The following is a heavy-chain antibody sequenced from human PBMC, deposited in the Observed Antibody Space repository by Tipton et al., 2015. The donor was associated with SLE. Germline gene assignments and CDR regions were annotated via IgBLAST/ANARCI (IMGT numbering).Heavy chain of an antibody. CDR2: IHHRGST. CDR3: ARGPRAYNSLPFGP. D-gene: IGHD6-19*01. V-gene: IGHV4-4*02. Sequence: TLSLTCAVSGASITSSDWWSWVRQPPGKGLEYIGEIHHRGSTNYNPSLKSRITISLDKSNNHFSLRLSSLTAADTAVYYCARGPRAYNSLPFGPWGQGTMVTVSS. J-gene: IGHJ3*01. CDR1: GASITSSDW.